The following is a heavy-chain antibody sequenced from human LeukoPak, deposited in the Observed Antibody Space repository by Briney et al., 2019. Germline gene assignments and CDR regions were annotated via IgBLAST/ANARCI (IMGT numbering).Heavy chain of an antibody. CDR3: ARLPDIPLIDY. D-gene: IGHD2-8*01. CDR1: GFTFSDYY. V-gene: IGHV3-11*01. Sequence: GGSPRLSCAASGFTFSDYYMSWIRQAPGKGLEWVSYISSSGSTIYYADSVKGRFTISRDNAKNSLYLQMNSLRAEDTAVYYCARLPDIPLIDYWGQGTLVTVSS. CDR2: ISSSGSTI. J-gene: IGHJ4*02.